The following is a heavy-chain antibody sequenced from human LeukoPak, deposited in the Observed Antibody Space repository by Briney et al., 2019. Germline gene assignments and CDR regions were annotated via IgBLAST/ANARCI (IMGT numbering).Heavy chain of an antibody. Sequence: SQTLSLTCAISGDSVSSNSVAWNWIRQSPSRGLEWLGRAYSRSRGGRDYAISMRSRINIDTDTSRNRFSLQLSSVAPEDTAVYYCARGTNSTFDVWGQGTMVTVSS. J-gene: IGHJ3*01. CDR1: GDSVSSNSVA. D-gene: IGHD1-7*01. CDR2: AYSRSRGGR. CDR3: ARGTNSTFDV. V-gene: IGHV6-1*01.